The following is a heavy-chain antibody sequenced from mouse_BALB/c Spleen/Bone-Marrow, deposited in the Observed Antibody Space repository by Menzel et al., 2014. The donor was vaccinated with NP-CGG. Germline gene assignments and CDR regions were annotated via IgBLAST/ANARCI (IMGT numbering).Heavy chain of an antibody. CDR2: IDPANGNT. J-gene: IGHJ3*01. CDR1: GINIKDTY. V-gene: IGHV14-3*02. Sequence: VTLKVSGAELVRPGASVKLSCTASGINIKDTYLHWVKQRPEQGLDWIGRIDPANGNTKYDPNFQGKATITADTSSNTAYLQLSSLTSEDTAVYYCSRDYGGTAWFACWGHGTLVTVSA. D-gene: IGHD1-1*01. CDR3: SRDYGGTAWFAC.